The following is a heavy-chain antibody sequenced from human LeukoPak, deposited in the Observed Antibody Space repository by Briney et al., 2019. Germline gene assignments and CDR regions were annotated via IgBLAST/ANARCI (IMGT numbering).Heavy chain of an antibody. J-gene: IGHJ4*02. CDR3: AKDQVGARSFGY. V-gene: IGHV3-23*01. D-gene: IGHD1-26*01. CDR2: ISGSGGST. CDR1: GFTFRSHD. Sequence: GGSLRLSCAASGFTFRSHDMSWVRQAPGKGLEWVSGISGSGGSTFYADYVKGRFTISRDNSKNTLYLQMNSLRAEDTAVYYCAKDQVGARSFGYWGQGTLVTVSS.